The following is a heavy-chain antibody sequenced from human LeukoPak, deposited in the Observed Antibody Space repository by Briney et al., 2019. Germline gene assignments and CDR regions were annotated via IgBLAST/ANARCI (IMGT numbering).Heavy chain of an antibody. Sequence: SETLSLICAVSGGSISSYYWSWIRQPPGKGLEWVGYIYTNGSTNYNPSLKSRVTISVDTSKNQFFLKLSSVHAAATAVYCCARHSNELERPLDDWFDPWGQGTLVTVSS. CDR2: IYTNGST. CDR3: ARHSNELERPLDDWFDP. CDR1: GGSISSYY. V-gene: IGHV4-4*09. J-gene: IGHJ5*02. D-gene: IGHD1-1*01.